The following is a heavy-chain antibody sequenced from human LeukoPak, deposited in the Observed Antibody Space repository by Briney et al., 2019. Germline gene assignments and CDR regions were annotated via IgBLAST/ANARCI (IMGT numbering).Heavy chain of an antibody. CDR1: GFTFSSYG. CDR3: ARDLRTVTIHYYYYYGMDV. V-gene: IGHV3-30*02. J-gene: IGHJ6*02. Sequence: GGSLRLSCAASGFTFSSYGMHWVRQAPGKGLEWVAFIRYDGSNKYYADSVKGRFTISRDNSKNTLYLQMNSLRAEDTAVYYCARDLRTVTIHYYYYYGMDVWGQGTTVTVSS. D-gene: IGHD4-17*01. CDR2: IRYDGSNK.